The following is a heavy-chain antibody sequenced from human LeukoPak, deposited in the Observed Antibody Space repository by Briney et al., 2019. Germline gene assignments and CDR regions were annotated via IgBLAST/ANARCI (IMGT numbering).Heavy chain of an antibody. V-gene: IGHV4-34*01. CDR1: GGSFSGYY. J-gene: IGHJ4*02. D-gene: IGHD6-13*01. CDR2: INHSGST. CDR3: ARGVAAAGPEFGY. Sequence: SETLSLTCAVYGGSFSGYYWSWIRRPPGKGLEWIGEINHSGSTNYNPSLKSRVTISVDTSKNQFSLKLSSVTAADTAVYYCARGVAAAGPEFGYWGQGTLVTVSS.